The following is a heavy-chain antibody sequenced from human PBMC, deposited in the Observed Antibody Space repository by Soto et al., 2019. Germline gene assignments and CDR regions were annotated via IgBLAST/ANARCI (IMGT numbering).Heavy chain of an antibody. CDR1: GGTFSSYT. V-gene: IGHV1-69*08. J-gene: IGHJ5*02. Sequence: QVQLVQSGAEVKKPGSSVKVSCKASGGTFSSYTISWVRQAPGQGLEWMGRIIPILGIANYAQKFQGRGTXTXDXXASTAYRELSSLRSEDTAVYYCAREEGARGNWFDPWGEGTLVTGSS. CDR2: IIPILGIA. CDR3: AREEGARGNWFDP. D-gene: IGHD1-26*01.